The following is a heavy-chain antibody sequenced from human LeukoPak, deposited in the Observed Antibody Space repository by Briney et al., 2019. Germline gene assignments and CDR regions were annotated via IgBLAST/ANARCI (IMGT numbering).Heavy chain of an antibody. D-gene: IGHD1-26*01. CDR1: GYAFNIYD. Sequence: ASVTVSCKASGYAFNIYDISWVRQAPGQGLEWMGRIIPIFGIANYAQKFQGRVTITADKSTSTAYMELSSLRSEDTAVYYCARGPKWELHPVFDYWGQGTLVTVSS. CDR3: ARGPKWELHPVFDY. J-gene: IGHJ4*02. V-gene: IGHV1-69*04. CDR2: IIPIFGIA.